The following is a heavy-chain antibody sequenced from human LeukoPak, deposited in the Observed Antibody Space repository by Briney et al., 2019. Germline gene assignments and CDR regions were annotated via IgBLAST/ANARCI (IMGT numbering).Heavy chain of an antibody. J-gene: IGHJ4*02. CDR2: ISAYDGNT. Sequence: GASVKVSCKASGYTFNTYAISWVRQAPGQGLEWMGWISAYDGNTNYAQKFQGRVTMTTDTSTSTAYMELRSLGSDDTAVYYCARSSLYYFDYWGQGTLVTVSS. CDR3: ARSSLYYFDY. CDR1: GYTFNTYA. V-gene: IGHV1-18*01.